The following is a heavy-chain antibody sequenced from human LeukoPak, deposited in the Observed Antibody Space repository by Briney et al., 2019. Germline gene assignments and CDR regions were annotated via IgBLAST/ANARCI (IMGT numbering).Heavy chain of an antibody. D-gene: IGHD1-1*01. CDR2: IYPRDGST. CDR1: GYTFTSNY. CDR3: ARGTQLIDY. Sequence: ASVKVSCKASGYTFTSNYIHWVRQAPGQGLEWMGMIYPRDGSTSYAQKFQGRVTVTRDTSTSTVHMELSGLRSDDTAVYYCARGTQLIDYWGQGTLVTVSS. V-gene: IGHV1-46*01. J-gene: IGHJ4*02.